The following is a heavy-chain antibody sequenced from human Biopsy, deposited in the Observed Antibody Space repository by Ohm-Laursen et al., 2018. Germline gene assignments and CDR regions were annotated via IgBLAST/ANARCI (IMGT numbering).Heavy chain of an antibody. Sequence: SLRLSCAASGFTVYNNYMTWVRQAPGKGLEWVSLIYSGGDTRYADSVKGRFTISRDNSKNTLNLQMNSLRVEDTAIYYCVSEVVGDTDHWGQGTLVTVSS. J-gene: IGHJ4*02. CDR3: VSEVVGDTDH. V-gene: IGHV3-66*01. CDR2: IYSGGDT. CDR1: GFTVYNNY. D-gene: IGHD2-15*01.